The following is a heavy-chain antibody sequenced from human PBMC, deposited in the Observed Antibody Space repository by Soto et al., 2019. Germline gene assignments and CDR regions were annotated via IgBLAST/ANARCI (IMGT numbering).Heavy chain of an antibody. V-gene: IGHV4-39*01. Sequence: PSETLSLTCTVSGGSISSSSHYWGWIRQPPGKGLEWIGSIYYSGSTYYNPSLKSRVTMSVDPSKNQFSLKLISVTAADTAVYYCARHWITMVRGVCHFDYWGQGTLVTVSS. D-gene: IGHD3-10*01. CDR1: GGSISSSSHY. CDR3: ARHWITMVRGVCHFDY. CDR2: IYYSGST. J-gene: IGHJ4*02.